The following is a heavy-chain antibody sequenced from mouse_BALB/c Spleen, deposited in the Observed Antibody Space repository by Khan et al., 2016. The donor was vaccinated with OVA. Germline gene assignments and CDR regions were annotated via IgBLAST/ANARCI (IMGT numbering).Heavy chain of an antibody. V-gene: IGHV2-6-1*01. CDR2: IWSDGST. J-gene: IGHJ4*01. CDR1: GFSLTNYG. D-gene: IGHD1-1*01. Sequence: QMQLEESGPGLVAPSQSLSITCTISGFSLTNYGIHWVRQPPGKGLEWLVVIWSDGSTTYNSALKSRLTISKDNSKSQVFLKMNRLQTDDTAMYFCARQPYDQYNSMDYWGQGTSVTVSS. CDR3: ARQPYDQYNSMDY.